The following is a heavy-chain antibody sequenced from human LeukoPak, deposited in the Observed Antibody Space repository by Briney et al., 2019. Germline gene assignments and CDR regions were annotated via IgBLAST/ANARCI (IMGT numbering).Heavy chain of an antibody. Sequence: GGSLRLSCAASGFTFSRYSMNWVRQAPGKGLEWVSSISSSSSHIYYADSVKGRFTISRDNAKNSLYLQMNSLRAEDTAVYYCATDLFDYMDVWGKGTTVTVSS. CDR3: ATDLFDYMDV. V-gene: IGHV3-21*01. CDR2: ISSSSSHI. D-gene: IGHD2-21*01. CDR1: GFTFSRYS. J-gene: IGHJ6*03.